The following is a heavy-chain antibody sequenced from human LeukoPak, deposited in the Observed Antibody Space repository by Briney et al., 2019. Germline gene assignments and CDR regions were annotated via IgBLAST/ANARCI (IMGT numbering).Heavy chain of an antibody. Sequence: GGSLRLSCAASEFTFSSYAMSWVRQAPGKGLEWVSAISGSGGTTYYADSVKGRFTISRDNAKNSLYLQMNSLRAEDTAVYYCARESKQQLALDYWGQGTLVTVSS. CDR1: EFTFSSYA. CDR3: ARESKQQLALDY. V-gene: IGHV3-23*01. J-gene: IGHJ4*02. D-gene: IGHD6-13*01. CDR2: ISGSGGTT.